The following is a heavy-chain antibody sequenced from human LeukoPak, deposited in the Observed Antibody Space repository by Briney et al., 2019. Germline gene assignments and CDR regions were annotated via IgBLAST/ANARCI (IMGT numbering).Heavy chain of an antibody. V-gene: IGHV3-30*02. CDR1: GFTFSSYG. D-gene: IGHD6-13*01. CDR2: IRYDGSNK. Sequence: GGSLRLSCAASGFTFSSYGMHWVRQAPGKGLEWVAFIRYDGSNKYYADSVKGRFTISRDNSKNTLYLQMNSLRAEDTAVYYCAKDISPAGYYYYYMDVWGKGTTVTVSS. CDR3: AKDISPAGYYYYYMDV. J-gene: IGHJ6*03.